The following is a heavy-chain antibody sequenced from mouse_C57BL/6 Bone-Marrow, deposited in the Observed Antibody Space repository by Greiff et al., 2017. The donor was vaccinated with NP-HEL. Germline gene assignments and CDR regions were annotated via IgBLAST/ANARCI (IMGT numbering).Heavy chain of an antibody. J-gene: IGHJ4*01. D-gene: IGHD1-1*01. CDR3: ARDYYGTKAMDY. Sequence: EVMLVESGGGLVQSGRSLRLSCATSGFTFSDFYMEWVRQAPGKGLEWIAASRNKANDYITEYSASVKGRFIVSRDASQSILYLQMNALRAEDTAIYYCARDYYGTKAMDYWGQGTSVTVSS. CDR2: SRNKANDYIT. CDR1: GFTFSDFY. V-gene: IGHV7-1*01.